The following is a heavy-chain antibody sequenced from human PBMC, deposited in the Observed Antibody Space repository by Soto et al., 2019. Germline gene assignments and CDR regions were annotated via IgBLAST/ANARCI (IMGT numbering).Heavy chain of an antibody. D-gene: IGHD2-21*02. Sequence: QVQLVESGGGVVQPGRSLRLSCAASGFTFSSYGMHWVRQAPGKGLEWVAVISYDGSNKYYADSVKGRFTISRDNSKNTVYLQMNSLRAEDTAVYYCAKGQVTVVTPGYFHHWGQGTLVTVSS. J-gene: IGHJ1*01. V-gene: IGHV3-30*18. CDR3: AKGQVTVVTPGYFHH. CDR1: GFTFSSYG. CDR2: ISYDGSNK.